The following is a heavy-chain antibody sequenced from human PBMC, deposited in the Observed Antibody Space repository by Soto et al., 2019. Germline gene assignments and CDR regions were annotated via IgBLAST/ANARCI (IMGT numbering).Heavy chain of an antibody. D-gene: IGHD5-18*01. V-gene: IGHV4-34*01. CDR1: GGSFSGYY. CDR3: ARGREWIQLWLSFDY. CDR2: INHSGST. J-gene: IGHJ4*02. Sequence: PSETLSLTCAVYGGSFSGYYWSWIRQPPGKGLEWIGEINHSGSTNYNPSLKSRVTISVDTSKNQFSLKLSSVTAADTAVYYCARGREWIQLWLSFDYWGQGTLVTVSS.